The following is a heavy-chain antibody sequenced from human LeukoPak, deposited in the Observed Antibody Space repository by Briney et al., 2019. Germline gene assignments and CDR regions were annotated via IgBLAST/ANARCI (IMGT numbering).Heavy chain of an antibody. D-gene: IGHD3-22*01. CDR1: VFTMSTYW. V-gene: IGHV3-7*03. J-gene: IGHJ3*02. CDR3: ARAQTDTMIVVVGAFDI. CDR2: IKQDGTEK. Sequence: PGGSLRLSCGASVFTMSTYWMSWVRQAPGKGLEWVANIKQDGTEKYYVDSVKGRFTISRDNAKNSLYLQMNSLRAEDTALYYCARAQTDTMIVVVGAFDIWGQGTMVTVSS.